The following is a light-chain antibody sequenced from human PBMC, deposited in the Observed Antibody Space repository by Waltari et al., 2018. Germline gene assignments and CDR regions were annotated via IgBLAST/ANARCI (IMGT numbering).Light chain of an antibody. CDR2: EDR. CDR3: CSTDSSGNHGV. CDR1: ALPKKY. J-gene: IGLJ3*02. V-gene: IGLV3-10*01. Sequence: SYELTQPPSVSVSPGQTARITCFGDALPKKYAFWYQQKSGQAPVLVIYEDRKRPSGIPETFSGSSSGTMATLTISGAQVEDEAVYYCCSTDSSGNHGVFGGGTKLTVL.